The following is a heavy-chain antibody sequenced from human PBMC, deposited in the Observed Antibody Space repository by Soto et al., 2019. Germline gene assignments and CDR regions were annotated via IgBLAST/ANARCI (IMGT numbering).Heavy chain of an antibody. Sequence: SETLSLTCAVHGGSFSGYYWDWIRQPPGKGLEWTGEVNHGGTSNYNPSLKSRAIISVDTSKNQFSLKLTSVTAADTAVYYCASRHSSPYFDYWGQGTLVTVSS. D-gene: IGHD6-13*01. CDR3: ASRHSSPYFDY. CDR2: VNHGGTS. J-gene: IGHJ4*02. V-gene: IGHV4-34*01. CDR1: GGSFSGYY.